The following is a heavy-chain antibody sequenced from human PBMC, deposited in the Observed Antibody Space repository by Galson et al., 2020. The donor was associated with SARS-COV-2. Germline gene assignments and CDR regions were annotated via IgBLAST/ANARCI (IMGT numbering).Heavy chain of an antibody. D-gene: IGHD2-21*02. CDR3: AGGGGYSGGDLYYVDV. J-gene: IGHJ6*03. Sequence: SETLSLTCTVSGGSINSGDYYWTSIRQHPGRGLEWIGNIHNSGSAHYNPSLKSLVSISVDASRNQFSLRLTFVTAADTAVYYCAGGGGYSGGDLYYVDVWGRGGTVTVSS. CDR1: GGSINSGDYY. V-gene: IGHV4-31*01. CDR2: IHNSGSA.